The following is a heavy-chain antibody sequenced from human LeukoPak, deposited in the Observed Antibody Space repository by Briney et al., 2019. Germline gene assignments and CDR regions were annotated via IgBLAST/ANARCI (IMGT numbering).Heavy chain of an antibody. CDR2: IRSKASGGT. D-gene: IGHD4-17*01. CDR3: TRVPYGDYAYWYFDL. J-gene: IGHJ2*01. CDR1: GFSLGDYG. Sequence: GRSLGLSCSGSGFSLGDYGINWVRQAPGKGLEWVGFIRSKASGGTEYGASVRGRTTISRDESKSIAYLEMDSLKTEDTAVYYCTRVPYGDYAYWYFDLWGRGTLVTVSS. V-gene: IGHV3-49*04.